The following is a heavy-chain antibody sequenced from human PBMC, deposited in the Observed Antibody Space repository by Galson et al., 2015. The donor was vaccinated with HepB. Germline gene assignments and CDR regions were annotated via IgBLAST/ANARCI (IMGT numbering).Heavy chain of an antibody. Sequence: SLKVSCKASGFTFTSYAMHWVRQAPGQRLEWMGWINAGSGNTKYSQKFQGRVTITRDTSESTAYMELSSLRSEDTAVYYCARELGELLIFYFDFWGQGTLVTVPS. CDR3: ARELGELLIFYFDF. D-gene: IGHD1-26*01. V-gene: IGHV1-3*01. CDR2: INAGSGNT. CDR1: GFTFTSYA. J-gene: IGHJ4*02.